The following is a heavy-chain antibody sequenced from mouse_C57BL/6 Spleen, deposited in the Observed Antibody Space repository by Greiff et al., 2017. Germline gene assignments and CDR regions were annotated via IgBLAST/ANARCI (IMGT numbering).Heavy chain of an antibody. Sequence: QVQLKQSGAELARPGASVKLSCKASGYTFTSYGISWVKQRTGQGLEWIGEIYPRSGNTYYNEKFKGKATLTADKSSSTAYMELRSLTSEDSAVYFCARNGVYDGYFLAMDYWGQGTSVTVSS. V-gene: IGHV1-81*01. CDR2: IYPRSGNT. J-gene: IGHJ4*01. CDR1: GYTFTSYG. D-gene: IGHD2-3*01. CDR3: ARNGVYDGYFLAMDY.